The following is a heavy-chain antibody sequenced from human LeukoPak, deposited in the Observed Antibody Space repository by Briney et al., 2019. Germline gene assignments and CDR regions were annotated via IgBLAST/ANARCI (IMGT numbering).Heavy chain of an antibody. V-gene: IGHV3-30*18. D-gene: IGHD6-13*01. Sequence: GGSLRLSCAASGFTFSSNGMHWVRQVPGKGLEWVAVMSYDGSNKYYADSVKGRFTISRDNSKNTLYLQMNSLRAEDTAVYYCAKDRSRSWSFDYWGQGTLVTVSS. CDR1: GFTFSSNG. CDR2: MSYDGSNK. CDR3: AKDRSRSWSFDY. J-gene: IGHJ4*02.